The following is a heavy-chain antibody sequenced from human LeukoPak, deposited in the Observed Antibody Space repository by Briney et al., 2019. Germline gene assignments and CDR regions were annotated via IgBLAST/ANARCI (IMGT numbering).Heavy chain of an antibody. J-gene: IGHJ5*02. CDR2: INHSGST. CDR3: ARGQWEIRFDP. Sequence: SETLSLTCAVYGGPFSGYYWSWIRQPPGKGLEWIGEINHSGSTNYNPSLKSRVTISVDTSKNQFSLKLNSVTAADTAVYYCARGQWEIRFDPWGQGTLVTVSS. D-gene: IGHD1-26*01. V-gene: IGHV4-34*01. CDR1: GGPFSGYY.